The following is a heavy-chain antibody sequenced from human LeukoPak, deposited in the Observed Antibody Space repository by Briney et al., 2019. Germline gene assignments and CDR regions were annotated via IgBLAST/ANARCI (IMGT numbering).Heavy chain of an antibody. D-gene: IGHD3-10*01. Sequence: SETLSLTCTVSGGSISRYYWSWIRQPPGKGREWIGYISYTGSTTYNSSLKSRVTISLDTSQNQLSLKLTSVTPADTAVYYCARTAKYYYGSETYYFFDYWGQGTLVTVSS. V-gene: IGHV4-59*01. CDR2: ISYTGST. CDR1: GGSISRYY. J-gene: IGHJ4*02. CDR3: ARTAKYYYGSETYYFFDY.